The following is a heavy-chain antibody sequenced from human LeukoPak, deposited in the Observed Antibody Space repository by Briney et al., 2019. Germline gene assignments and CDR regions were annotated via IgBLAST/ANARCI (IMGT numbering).Heavy chain of an antibody. CDR3: AKDAGPFTPRYYFDY. J-gene: IGHJ4*02. CDR2: IKQDGSEK. D-gene: IGHD2-15*01. Sequence: PGGSLRLSCAASGFTFSSYWMSWVRQAPGKGLEGVANIKQDGSEKYYVDSVKGRFTISRDNAKNSLYLQMNSLRAEDTALYYCAKDAGPFTPRYYFDYWGQGTLVTVSS. CDR1: GFTFSSYW. V-gene: IGHV3-7*03.